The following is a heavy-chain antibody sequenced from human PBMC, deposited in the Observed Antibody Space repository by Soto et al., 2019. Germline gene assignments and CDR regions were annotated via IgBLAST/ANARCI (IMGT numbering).Heavy chain of an antibody. CDR1: GYTFTTYG. CDR2: ISPYNGNT. J-gene: IGHJ4*02. Sequence: QVQLVQSGAEVKKPGASVKVSCKTSGYTFTTYGISWVRQAPGQGLEWMGWISPYNGNTKYAQKPQGRVNMTADTSTSTAYMDLRSLTSDDTAVHYCTGGWFGEFLYYFDYWGQGTLVTVSS. V-gene: IGHV1-18*01. D-gene: IGHD3-10*01. CDR3: TGGWFGEFLYYFDY.